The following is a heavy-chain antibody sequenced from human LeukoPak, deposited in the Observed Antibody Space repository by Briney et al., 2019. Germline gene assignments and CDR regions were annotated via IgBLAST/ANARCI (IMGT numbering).Heavy chain of an antibody. V-gene: IGHV1-2*02. J-gene: IGHJ4*02. CDR2: INPNSGGT. D-gene: IGHD1-26*01. CDR1: GYTFTGYY. Sequence: ASVKVSCKASGYTFTGYYMHWVRQAPGQGLEWMGWINPNSGGTNYAQKFQGRVTMTRDTSISTAYMELSRLRSDDTAVYYCARDGRPRVRAIRGNDYWGQETLVTVSS. CDR3: ARDGRPRVRAIRGNDY.